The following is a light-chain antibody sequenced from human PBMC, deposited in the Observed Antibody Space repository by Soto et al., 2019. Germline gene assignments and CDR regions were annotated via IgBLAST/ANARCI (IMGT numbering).Light chain of an antibody. CDR2: DAS. CDR3: QQRSNWPT. V-gene: IGKV3-11*01. Sequence: TQSHCTLSACLGERVTITCRASQSLGGSLAWYQQKPGQAPRLLIYDASNRATGIPARFSGSGSGTDFTLTISSLEPEDFAVYYCQQRSNWPTFGQGTKVDIK. J-gene: IGKJ1*01. CDR1: QSLGGS.